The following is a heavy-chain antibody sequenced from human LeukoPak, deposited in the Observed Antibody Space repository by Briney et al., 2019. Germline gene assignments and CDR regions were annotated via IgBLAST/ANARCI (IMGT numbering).Heavy chain of an antibody. D-gene: IGHD3-9*01. J-gene: IGHJ4*02. Sequence: SETLSLTCTVSGGSISSYYWSWIRQPPGKGLEWIGYTYYSGSTNYNPSLKSRVTISVDTSKNQFSLKLSSVTAADTAVYYCAKPQYYDILTGHFDYWGQGTLVTVSS. CDR1: GGSISSYY. CDR3: AKPQYYDILTGHFDY. V-gene: IGHV4-59*01. CDR2: TYYSGST.